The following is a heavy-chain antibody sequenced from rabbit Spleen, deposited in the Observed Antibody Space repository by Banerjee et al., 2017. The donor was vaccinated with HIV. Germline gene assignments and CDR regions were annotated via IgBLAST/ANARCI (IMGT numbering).Heavy chain of an antibody. V-gene: IGHV1S45*01. CDR3: ARDLTGVIGWNFGW. D-gene: IGHD4-1*01. J-gene: IGHJ6*01. CDR1: GVSLNDKDV. Sequence: EQLEESGGGLVKPEGSLTLTCKASGVSLNDKDVMCWVRQAPGKGLEWIACIYAGGSGNTYSATWAKGRFTISKASSTTVTLQLTSLTAADTATYFCARDLTGVIGWNFGWWGPGTLVTVS. CDR2: IYAGGSGNT.